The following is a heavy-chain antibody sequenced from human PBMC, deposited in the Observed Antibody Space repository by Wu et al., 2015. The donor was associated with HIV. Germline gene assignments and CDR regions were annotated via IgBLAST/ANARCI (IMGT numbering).Heavy chain of an antibody. J-gene: IGHJ2*01. CDR1: GGTLRSYA. Sequence: QVQLVQSGTEMKKPGSSVKVSCKASGGTLRSYAISWVRQAPGQGLDWMGRIIPIFGTADYAQKFQGRVTITADEPTSTAYMELSSLKSEDTAMYYCARERMADWYCNLWGRGTLVTVSS. V-gene: IGHV1-69*13. CDR3: ARERMADWYCNL. D-gene: IGHD2-8*01. CDR2: IIPIFGTA.